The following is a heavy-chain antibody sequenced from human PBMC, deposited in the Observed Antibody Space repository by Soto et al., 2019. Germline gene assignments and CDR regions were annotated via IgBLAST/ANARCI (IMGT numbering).Heavy chain of an antibody. CDR2: IRSKANSYAT. Sequence: EVQLVESGGGLVQPGGSLKLSCAASGFTFSGSAMHWVRQASGKGLEWVGRIRSKANSYATAYAASVKGRFTISRDDSKNTAYLQMNSLKTEDTAVYYCTRDGIDASYYYGMDVWGQGTTVTVSS. CDR3: TRDGIDASYYYGMDV. CDR1: GFTFSGSA. V-gene: IGHV3-73*02. J-gene: IGHJ6*02.